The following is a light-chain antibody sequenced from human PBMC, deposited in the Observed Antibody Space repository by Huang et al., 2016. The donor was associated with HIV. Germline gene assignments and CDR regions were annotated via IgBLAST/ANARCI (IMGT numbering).Light chain of an antibody. CDR3: QQYGSSLPLT. J-gene: IGKJ4*01. CDR1: QSVSSTY. CDR2: GAS. Sequence: EIVLTQSPGTLSLSPGERATLSYRASQSVSSTYLAWYQQKPGQAPRLLIYGASSRATAIPDRFSGSGSGTDFTLTISRLEPEDFAVYYCQQYGSSLPLTFGGGTKVEIK. V-gene: IGKV3-20*01.